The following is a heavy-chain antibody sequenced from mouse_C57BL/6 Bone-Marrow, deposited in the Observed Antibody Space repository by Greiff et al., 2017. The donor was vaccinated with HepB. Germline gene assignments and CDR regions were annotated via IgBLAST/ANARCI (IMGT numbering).Heavy chain of an antibody. CDR2: INYDGSST. Sequence: EVKLMESEGGLVQPGSSMKLSCTASGFTFSDYYMAWVRQVPETGLEWVANINYDGSSTYYLDSLKSRFIISRDNAKNILYLQMSSLKSEDTATYYCAREYGGDYDVGTEFAYWGQGTLVTVSA. J-gene: IGHJ3*01. CDR3: AREYGGDYDVGTEFAY. V-gene: IGHV5-16*01. CDR1: GFTFSDYY. D-gene: IGHD2-4*01.